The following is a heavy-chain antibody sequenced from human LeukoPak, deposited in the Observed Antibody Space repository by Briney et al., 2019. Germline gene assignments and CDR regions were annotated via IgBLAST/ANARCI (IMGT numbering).Heavy chain of an antibody. CDR2: ISSSGSTI. D-gene: IGHD3-10*01. CDR1: GFTFSSYE. V-gene: IGHV3-48*03. J-gene: IGHJ4*02. CDR3: ARDDPRWFGESPFDY. Sequence: GGSLRLSCAASGFTFSSYEMNWVRQAPGKGLEWVSYISSSGSTIYYADSVKGRFTISRDNAKNSLYLQVNSLRAEDTAVYYCARDDPRWFGESPFDYWGQGTLVTVSS.